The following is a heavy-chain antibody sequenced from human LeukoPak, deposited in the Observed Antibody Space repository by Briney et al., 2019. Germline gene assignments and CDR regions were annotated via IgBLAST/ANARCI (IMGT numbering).Heavy chain of an antibody. D-gene: IGHD5-12*01. CDR3: ARGNSGYDYYYYGMDV. V-gene: IGHV1-69*01. Sequence: GSSVKVSCKASRGTFSSYAISWVRQAPGQGLEWMGGIIPIFGTANYAQKFQGRVTITADESTSTAYMELSSLRSEDTAVYYCARGNSGYDYYYYGMDVWGQGTTVTVS. J-gene: IGHJ6*02. CDR1: RGTFSSYA. CDR2: IIPIFGTA.